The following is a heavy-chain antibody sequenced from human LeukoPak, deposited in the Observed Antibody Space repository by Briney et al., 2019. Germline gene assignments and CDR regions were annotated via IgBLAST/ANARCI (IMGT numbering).Heavy chain of an antibody. V-gene: IGHV3-30*04. CDR2: ISYDGSNK. CDR3: ARDGEVLRAYYYYYMDV. Sequence: GGSLRLSCAASGFTFSSYAMHWVRQAPGKGLEWVALISYDGSNKYYADSVKGRFTISRDNSKNTLYLQMNSLRAEDTAVYYCARDGEVLRAYYYYYMDVWGKGTTVTVSS. CDR1: GFTFSSYA. D-gene: IGHD1-26*01. J-gene: IGHJ6*03.